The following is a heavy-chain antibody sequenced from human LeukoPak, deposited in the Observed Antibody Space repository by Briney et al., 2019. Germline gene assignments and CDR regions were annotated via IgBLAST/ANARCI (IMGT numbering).Heavy chain of an antibody. CDR2: FGSDLSFR. J-gene: IGHJ4*02. V-gene: IGHV3-21*01. CDR1: GFTFSHYS. D-gene: IGHD4-17*01. CDR3: ASPPLGDDGPRPFEY. Sequence: GGSLRLSCAGSGFTFSHYSMNWVRQAPGKGLEWVASFGSDLSFRSVADSLKGRFTISRDNAENSIYLHMNSLRAEDTAIYYCASPPLGDDGPRPFEYWGRGTLVTVSS.